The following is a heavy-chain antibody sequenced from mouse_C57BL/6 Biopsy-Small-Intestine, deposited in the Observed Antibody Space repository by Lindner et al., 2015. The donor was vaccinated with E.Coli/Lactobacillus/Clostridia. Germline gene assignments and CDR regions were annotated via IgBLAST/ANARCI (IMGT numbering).Heavy chain of an antibody. CDR1: DYSFTGFY. J-gene: IGHJ4*01. D-gene: IGHD1-1*01. CDR3: ATYYYYAMDY. Sequence: VQLQESGPELVKPGASVKISCKASDYSFTGFYMNWVKQSPEKSLEWIGEINPSTGGTTYNQKFKAKATLTVDKSSSTAYMQLKSLTSEDSAVYYCATYYYYAMDYWGQGTSVTVSS. CDR2: INPSTGGT. V-gene: IGHV1-42*01.